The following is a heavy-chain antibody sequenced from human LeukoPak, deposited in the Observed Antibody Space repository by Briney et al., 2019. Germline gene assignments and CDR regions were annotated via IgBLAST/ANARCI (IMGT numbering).Heavy chain of an antibody. J-gene: IGHJ5*02. CDR1: GGSLSSDY. Sequence: SETLSLTCTVSGGSLSSDYWSWIRQPPGKGLEWIGYIYYSGSTNYNPSLKSRVTISLDTSKNQYSLKLSSVTAADTAVYYCARDAGYSYGFQGWFDPWGQGTLVTVSS. V-gene: IGHV4-59*01. CDR3: ARDAGYSYGFQGWFDP. D-gene: IGHD5-18*01. CDR2: IYYSGST.